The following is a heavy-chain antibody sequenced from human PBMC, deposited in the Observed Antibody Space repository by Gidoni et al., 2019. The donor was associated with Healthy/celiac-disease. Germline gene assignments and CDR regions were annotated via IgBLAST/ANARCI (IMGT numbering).Heavy chain of an antibody. Sequence: QVQLVQSGAEVKKPGASVQVSCKASGYPFPGYSIHWVRQAPGQGLEWMGWINPNSGGTNYAQKFQGRVTMTRDTSISTAYMELSRLRSDDTAVYYCARDQGGVWYYYDSLDAFDIWGQGTMVTVSS. J-gene: IGHJ3*02. CDR2: INPNSGGT. D-gene: IGHD3-22*01. V-gene: IGHV1-2*02. CDR3: ARDQGGVWYYYDSLDAFDI. CDR1: GYPFPGYS.